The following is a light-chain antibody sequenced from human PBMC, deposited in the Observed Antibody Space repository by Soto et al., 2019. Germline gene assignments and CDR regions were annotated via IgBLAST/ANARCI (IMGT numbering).Light chain of an antibody. J-gene: IGLJ1*01. CDR1: SSDVGGSNF. CDR2: DVA. V-gene: IGLV2-14*03. CDR3: VSYTSGTTDV. Sequence: QSVLTQPASVSDSPGQSITISCTGTSSDVGGSNFVSWYQQHPGKPPKLIIYDVANRPSGVSNRFSGSKSGSTASLIISRLHTEDEADYYFVSYTSGTTDVFGTGTKLTVL.